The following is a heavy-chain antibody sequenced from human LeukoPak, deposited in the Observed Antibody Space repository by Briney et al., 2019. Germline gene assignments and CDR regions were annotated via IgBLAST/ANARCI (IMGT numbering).Heavy chain of an antibody. CDR2: FDPEDGET. J-gene: IGHJ5*02. CDR1: GYTLTELS. V-gene: IGHV1-24*01. D-gene: IGHD5-18*01. CDR3: ATGPDTAMVNDWFDP. Sequence: ASVEVSCKVSGYTLTELSMHWVRQAPGKGLEWMGGFDPEDGETIYAQKFQGRVTMTEDTSTDTAYMELSSLRSEDTAVYYCATGPDTAMVNDWFDPWGQGTLVTVSS.